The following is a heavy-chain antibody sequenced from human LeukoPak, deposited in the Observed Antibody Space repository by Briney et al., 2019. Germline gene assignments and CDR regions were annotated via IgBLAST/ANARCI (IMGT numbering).Heavy chain of an antibody. Sequence: SETLSLTCTVSGGSISSYCWSWIRQPPGKGLEWIGYIYYSGSTNYNPSLKSRVTISVDTSKNQFSLKLSSVTAADTAVYYCARDGGSSGVDYWGQGTLVTVSS. J-gene: IGHJ4*02. CDR3: ARDGGSSGVDY. V-gene: IGHV4-59*01. CDR1: GGSISSYC. D-gene: IGHD6-19*01. CDR2: IYYSGST.